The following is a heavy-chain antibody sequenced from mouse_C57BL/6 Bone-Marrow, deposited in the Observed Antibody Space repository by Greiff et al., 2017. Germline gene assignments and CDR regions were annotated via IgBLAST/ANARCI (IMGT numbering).Heavy chain of an antibody. V-gene: IGHV5-6*01. J-gene: IGHJ4*01. Sequence: EVNLVESGGDLVKPGGSLKLSCAASGFTFSSYGMSWVRQTPDKRLEWVATISSGGSYTYYPDSVKGRFTISRDNAKNTLYLQMSSLKSEDTAMYYCARPYYAMDYWGQGTSVTVSS. CDR3: ARPYYAMDY. CDR1: GFTFSSYG. CDR2: ISSGGSYT.